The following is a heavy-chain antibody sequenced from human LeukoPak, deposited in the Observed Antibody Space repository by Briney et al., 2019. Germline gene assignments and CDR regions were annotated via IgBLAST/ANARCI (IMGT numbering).Heavy chain of an antibody. CDR3: AKSAVVITNHDAFDI. J-gene: IGHJ3*02. CDR2: ISYDGSNK. D-gene: IGHD3-22*01. V-gene: IGHV3-30*18. CDR1: GFTFSSYG. Sequence: GGSLRLSCAASGFTFSSYGMHGVRQAPGKGLEWVAVISYDGSNKYYADSVKGRFTISRDNSKNTLYLQMNSLRAEDTAVYYCAKSAVVITNHDAFDIWGQGTMVTVSS.